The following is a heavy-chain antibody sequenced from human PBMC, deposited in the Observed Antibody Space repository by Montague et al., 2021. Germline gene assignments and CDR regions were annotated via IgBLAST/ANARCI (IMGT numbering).Heavy chain of an antibody. CDR3: ARHTSGWYSDFDY. J-gene: IGHJ4*02. Sequence: VKPTQTLTLTCNFSGFSLNTRAVGVGWTRQPPGKALEWLALIYWNDDKRYSPSLKSGLTITKDTSKNQVVLTMTNADPVDTATYYCARHTSGWYSDFDYWSQGTLVTVSS. V-gene: IGHV2-5*01. CDR2: IYWNDDK. CDR1: GFSLNTRAVG. D-gene: IGHD6-19*01.